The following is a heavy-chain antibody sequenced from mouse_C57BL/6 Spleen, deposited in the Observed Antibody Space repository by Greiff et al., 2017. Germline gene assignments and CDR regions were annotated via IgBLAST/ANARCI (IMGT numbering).Heavy chain of an antibody. CDR1: TVDFSRYW. V-gene: IGHV4-1*01. CDR2: INPDSSTI. J-gene: IGHJ1*03. D-gene: IGHD1-1*01. Sequence: PAATVDFSRYWMSWVRRAPGKGLEWIGEINPDSSTINYAPSLKDKFIISRDNAKNTLYLQMSKVRSEDTALYYCARDRGGSSHWYFDVWGTGTTVTVSS. CDR3: ARDRGGSSHWYFDV.